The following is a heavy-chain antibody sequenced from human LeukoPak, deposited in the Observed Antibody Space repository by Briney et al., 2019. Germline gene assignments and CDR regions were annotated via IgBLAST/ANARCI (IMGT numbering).Heavy chain of an antibody. CDR2: INHSGST. J-gene: IGHJ6*03. D-gene: IGHD3-10*02. CDR1: GGSFSGYY. Sequence: PSETLSLACAVYGGSFSGYYWSWIRQPPGKGLEWIGEINHSGSTNYNPSLKSRVTISVDTSKNQFSLKLSSVTAADTAVYYCARVPMFYYYYYMDVWGEGTTVTVSS. V-gene: IGHV4-34*01. CDR3: ARVPMFYYYYYMDV.